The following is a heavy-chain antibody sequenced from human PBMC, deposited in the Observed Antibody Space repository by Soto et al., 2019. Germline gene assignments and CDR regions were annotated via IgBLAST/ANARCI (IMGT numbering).Heavy chain of an antibody. CDR3: ASAGSTVTTTPFDY. CDR1: GFIFSDYS. D-gene: IGHD4-17*01. Sequence: EVQLVESGGGLVKPGGSLRLSCAASGFIFSDYSMNWVRQAPGKGLEWVSSISSCSSYIYYADSVKGRFTISRDNAKNYLYLQMNSLRDEDTAVYYCASAGSTVTTTPFDYWGQGTLVTVSS. V-gene: IGHV3-21*01. CDR2: ISSCSSYI. J-gene: IGHJ4*02.